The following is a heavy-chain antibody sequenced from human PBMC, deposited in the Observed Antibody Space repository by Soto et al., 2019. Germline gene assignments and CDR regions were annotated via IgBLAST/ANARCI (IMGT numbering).Heavy chain of an antibody. V-gene: IGHV3-30-3*01. Sequence: QVQLVESGGGVVQPGRSLRLSCAASGFTFSSYAMHWVRQAPGKGLEWVAVISYDGSNKYYADSVKGRFTISRDNSKNTLYRQMNSLRAEDTAVYYCARDGGFLEWLKNWYFDLWGRGTLVTVSS. CDR1: GFTFSSYA. CDR2: ISYDGSNK. CDR3: ARDGGFLEWLKNWYFDL. D-gene: IGHD3-3*01. J-gene: IGHJ2*01.